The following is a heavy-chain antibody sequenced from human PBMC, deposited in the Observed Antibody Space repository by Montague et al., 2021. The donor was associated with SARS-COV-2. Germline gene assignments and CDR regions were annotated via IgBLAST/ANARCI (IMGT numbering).Heavy chain of an antibody. V-gene: IGHV4-4*09. Sequence: SETLSLTCTVSGDSIRESHWSWIRQPPGKGLEWIGYIYNSGSTNXXPALESRVTLTVSASNNQFYLTLRSATAADTAVYYCARLTGSRVYYYHYGLDVWGQGTTVTVSS. CDR2: IYNSGST. CDR3: ARLTGSRVYYYHYGLDV. J-gene: IGHJ6*02. D-gene: IGHD1-20*01. CDR1: GDSIRESH.